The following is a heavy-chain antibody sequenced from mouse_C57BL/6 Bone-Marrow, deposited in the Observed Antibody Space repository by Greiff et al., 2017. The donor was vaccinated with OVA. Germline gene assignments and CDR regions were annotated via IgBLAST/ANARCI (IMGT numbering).Heavy chain of an antibody. CDR3: AGLNYFDY. V-gene: IGHV1-72*01. J-gene: IGHJ2*01. CDR2: IDPNSGGT. Sequence: QVQLQQPGAELVKPVASVKLSCKASGYTFPSYWLHWVQQRPGRGLDWIGRIDPNSGGTKYNEKFKSKATLTVDKPSSTAYMQLSSLTSEDPAVYYCAGLNYFDYWGQGTTLTVSS. CDR1: GYTFPSYW.